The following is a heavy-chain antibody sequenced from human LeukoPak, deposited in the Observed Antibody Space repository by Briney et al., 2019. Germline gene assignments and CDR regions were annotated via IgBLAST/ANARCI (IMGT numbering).Heavy chain of an antibody. CDR3: ARANHITIFGANWFDP. Sequence: PSETLSLTCTVSGGSISSYYWSWIRQPAGKGLEWIGRIYTSGSTNYNPSLKSRVTMSVDTSKNQFSLKLSSVNAADTAVYYCARANHITIFGANWFDPWGQGTLVTVSS. J-gene: IGHJ5*02. CDR2: IYTSGST. D-gene: IGHD3-3*01. V-gene: IGHV4-4*07. CDR1: GGSISSYY.